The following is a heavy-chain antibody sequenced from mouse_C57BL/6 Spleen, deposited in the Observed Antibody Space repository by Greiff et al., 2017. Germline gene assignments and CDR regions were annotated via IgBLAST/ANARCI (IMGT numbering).Heavy chain of an antibody. CDR2: IRLKSDNYAT. J-gene: IGHJ1*03. Sequence: EVKVEESGGGLVQPGGSMKLSCVASGFTFSNYWMNWVRQSPEKGLEWVAQIRLKSDNYATHYAESVKGRFTISRDDSKSSVYLQMNNLRAEDTGIYYCTLGWYFDVWGTGTTVTVSS. CDR1: GFTFSNYW. CDR3: TLGWYFDV. V-gene: IGHV6-3*01. D-gene: IGHD4-1*01.